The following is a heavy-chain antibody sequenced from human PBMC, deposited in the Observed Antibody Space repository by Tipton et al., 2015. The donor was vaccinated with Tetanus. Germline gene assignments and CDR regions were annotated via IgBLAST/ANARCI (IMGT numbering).Heavy chain of an antibody. Sequence: TLSLTCTVSGGSISSYYWSWIRQPPGKGLGWIGYIYYSGSTNYNPSLKSRVTISVDTSKNQFSLKLSSVTAADTAVYYCARDMWAAAGSYYYYGRDVWGQGTPVTVS. CDR3: ARDMWAAAGSYYYYGRDV. J-gene: IGHJ6*02. D-gene: IGHD6-13*01. CDR1: GGSISSYY. CDR2: IYYSGST. V-gene: IGHV4-59*01.